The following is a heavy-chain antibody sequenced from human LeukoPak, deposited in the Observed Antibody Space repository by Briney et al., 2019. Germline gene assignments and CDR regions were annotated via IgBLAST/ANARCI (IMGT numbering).Heavy chain of an antibody. D-gene: IGHD3-10*01. CDR1: GFTFSSYG. CDR2: IWYDGSNK. J-gene: IGHJ4*02. CDR3: ARDRPPFTMFRGAYFDY. Sequence: GGSLRLSCAASGFTFSSYGMHWVRQAPGKGLEWVAVIWYDGSNKYYADSVKGRFTISRDNSKNTLYLQMNSLRAEDTAVYYCARDRPPFTMFRGAYFDYWGQEPLLPSPS. V-gene: IGHV3-33*01.